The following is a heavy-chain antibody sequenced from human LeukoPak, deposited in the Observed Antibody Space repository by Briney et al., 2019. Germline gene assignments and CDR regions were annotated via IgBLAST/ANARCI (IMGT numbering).Heavy chain of an antibody. J-gene: IGHJ5*02. CDR1: GFTFSSYG. Sequence: GGSLRLSCAASGFTFSSYGMHWVRQAPGKGLEWVAVIWYDGTNKYYVDSVKGRFTISRDNAKNTLYLQMNSLRAGDTAVYYCARDIGATNWFDPWGQGTLVTVSS. V-gene: IGHV3-33*01. D-gene: IGHD1-26*01. CDR2: IWYDGTNK. CDR3: ARDIGATNWFDP.